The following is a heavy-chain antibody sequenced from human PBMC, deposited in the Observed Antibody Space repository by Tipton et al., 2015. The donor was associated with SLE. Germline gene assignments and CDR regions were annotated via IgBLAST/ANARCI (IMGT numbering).Heavy chain of an antibody. V-gene: IGHV4-34*01. CDR3: ARRSGSYYYYGMDV. J-gene: IGHJ6*02. Sequence: TLSLTCAVYGGSFSGYYWSWIRQPPGKGLEWIGEINHSGSTNYNPSLKSRVTISVDTSKNQFSLKLRSVTAADTAVCYCARRSGSYYYYGMDVWGQGTTVTVSS. CDR2: INHSGST. D-gene: IGHD1-26*01. CDR1: GGSFSGYY.